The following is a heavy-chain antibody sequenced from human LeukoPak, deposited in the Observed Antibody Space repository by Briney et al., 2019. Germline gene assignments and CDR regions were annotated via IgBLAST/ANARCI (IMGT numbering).Heavy chain of an antibody. D-gene: IGHD2-15*01. J-gene: IGHJ4*02. CDR3: ASSYCSGGHCYPQQTVYYFDF. CDR2: INTNTGNP. CDR1: GYSFTNYA. Sequence: ASVKVSCKASGYSFTNYAMNWVRQAPGQGLELMGWINTNTGNPTYAQGFTGRFVFSLDTSVSTAYLQISSLKAEDTAVYFCASSYCSGGHCYPQQTVYYFDFWGQGTLVTVSS. V-gene: IGHV7-4-1*02.